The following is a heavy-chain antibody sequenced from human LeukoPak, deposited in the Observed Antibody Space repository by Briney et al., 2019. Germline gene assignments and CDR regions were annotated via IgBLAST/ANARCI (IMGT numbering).Heavy chain of an antibody. CDR1: GFTFSSYA. CDR3: AKRKRRIVVVTAVDFFDY. J-gene: IGHJ4*02. CDR2: ISGSSTST. Sequence: PGGSLRLSCAASGFTFSSYAMSWVRQAPGKGLEWVSLISGSSTSTYYADSVKGRFTISRDNSKNTVYLQMNSLGADDTAIYYCAKRKRRIVVVTAVDFFDYWGQGILVTVSS. D-gene: IGHD2-21*02. V-gene: IGHV3-23*01.